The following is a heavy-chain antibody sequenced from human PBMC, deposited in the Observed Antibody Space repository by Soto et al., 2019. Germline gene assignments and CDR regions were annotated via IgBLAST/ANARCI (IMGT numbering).Heavy chain of an antibody. Sequence: EVQVLESGGDLVQPGGPLRLSGAASGFPIRTYAMSWVGQAPGKALEWVSGISGSSDRTYYADSVKGRFTISKDTSSNTLYLQMNSLRVEDTAVYHCEGSWTWGQGTMVTVSS. CDR3: EGSWT. V-gene: IGHV3-23*01. D-gene: IGHD5-12*01. CDR1: GFPIRTYA. CDR2: ISGSSDRT. J-gene: IGHJ3*01.